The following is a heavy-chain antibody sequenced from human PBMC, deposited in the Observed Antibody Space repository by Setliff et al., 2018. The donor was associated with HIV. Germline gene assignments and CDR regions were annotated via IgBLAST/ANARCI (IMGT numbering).Heavy chain of an antibody. D-gene: IGHD4-17*01. CDR3: ARSALYGDNFRIFWYFDV. J-gene: IGHJ2*01. CDR2: IYYSGST. Sequence: SETLSLTCIVSGASISSDTWSWIRQPPGKGLEWIGSIYYSGSTNYNPSLKSRVTISVDRSKNQFSLKLTSVTAADTAVYYCARSALYGDNFRIFWYFDVWGRGTLVTVSS. CDR1: GASISSDT. V-gene: IGHV4-59*08.